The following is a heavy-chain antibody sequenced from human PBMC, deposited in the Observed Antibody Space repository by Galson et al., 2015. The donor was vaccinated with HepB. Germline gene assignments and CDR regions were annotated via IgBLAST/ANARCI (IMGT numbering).Heavy chain of an antibody. J-gene: IGHJ4*01. CDR1: GFRLTDYA. CDR2: ISSDSTTI. Sequence: SLRLSCAASGFRLTDYAMNWVRRAPGKGLEWAASISSDSTTIYYADSVKGRFTISRDNAKNSVFLQMNSLRGEDTAVSYCVRDRGGGFGANDVPSFDYGGRRSLDTGS. CDR3: VRDRGGGFGANDVPSFDY. D-gene: IGHD4/OR15-4a*01. V-gene: IGHV3-48*01.